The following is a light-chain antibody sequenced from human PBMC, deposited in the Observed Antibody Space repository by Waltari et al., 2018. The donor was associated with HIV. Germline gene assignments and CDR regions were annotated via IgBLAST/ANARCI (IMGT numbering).Light chain of an antibody. CDR3: GTWDYSLDSGV. V-gene: IGLV1-51*01. J-gene: IGLJ3*02. Sequence: QSVMTQPPSVSAAPGQTATIPCAGLSTIGVNYVSWYQQVPGTAPKLLIYDNNKRPSGIPDRFSGSRSGTSATLDISGLQPGDEADYYCGTWDYSLDSGVFGGGTKLTVL. CDR2: DNN. CDR1: LSTIGVNY.